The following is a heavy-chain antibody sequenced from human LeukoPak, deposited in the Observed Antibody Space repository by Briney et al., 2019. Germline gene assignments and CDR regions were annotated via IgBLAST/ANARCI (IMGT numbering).Heavy chain of an antibody. D-gene: IGHD2-2*02. J-gene: IGHJ6*03. Sequence: PGGSLRLSCAASGFTFSYYGLHWVRQAPGKGLEWVAFIRYDGSNKYYADSVKGRFTISRDNSKNTLYLQMNSLRAEDTAVYYCAKQPAAIRFYYYYYMDVWGKGTTVTVSS. CDR3: AKQPAAIRFYYYYYMDV. CDR2: IRYDGSNK. CDR1: GFTFSYYG. V-gene: IGHV3-30*02.